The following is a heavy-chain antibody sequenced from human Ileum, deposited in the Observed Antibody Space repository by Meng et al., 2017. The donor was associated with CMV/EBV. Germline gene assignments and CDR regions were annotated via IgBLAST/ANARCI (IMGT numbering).Heavy chain of an antibody. Sequence: GGSLRLSCEASGFTLGQYAMGWVRQAPGKGLEWVATFSYNGEFYADAVMGRFIVSRDNSKNTLYLQMDSLTGEDTGIYYCARQNEYRSDFDLWGRGTLVTVSS. CDR1: GFTLGQYA. J-gene: IGHJ4*02. CDR2: FSYNGE. CDR3: ARQNEYRSDFDL. V-gene: IGHV3-30*04. D-gene: IGHD6-6*01.